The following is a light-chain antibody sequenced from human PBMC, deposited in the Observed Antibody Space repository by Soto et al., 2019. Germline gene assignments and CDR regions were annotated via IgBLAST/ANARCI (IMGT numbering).Light chain of an antibody. CDR2: DAS. V-gene: IGKV3-11*01. J-gene: IGKJ1*01. Sequence: TVLTQSPATLSLSPGERATLSCRASQTVGNYLAWYQQKPGQAPRLLIYDASNRATGIPARFSGSGSVTDFTLTISSLEPEDFAVYYCQQRSNWWTFGQGTKVEIK. CDR3: QQRSNWWT. CDR1: QTVGNY.